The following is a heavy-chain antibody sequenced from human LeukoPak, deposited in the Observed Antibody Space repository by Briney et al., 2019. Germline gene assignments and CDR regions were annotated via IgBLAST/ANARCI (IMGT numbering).Heavy chain of an antibody. D-gene: IGHD6-6*01. CDR2: IKLDGSEK. V-gene: IGHV3-7*01. CDR1: GFTFSTYW. CDR3: ARDNVRLFDY. J-gene: IGHJ4*02. Sequence: GGSLRLSCAVSGFTFSTYWMSWLRQAPGKGLEWVANIKLDGSEKYYVDSVKGRFTNSRDNSKNSLYLQMNSLRAEDTAVYYCARDNVRLFDYWGRGTLVTVSS.